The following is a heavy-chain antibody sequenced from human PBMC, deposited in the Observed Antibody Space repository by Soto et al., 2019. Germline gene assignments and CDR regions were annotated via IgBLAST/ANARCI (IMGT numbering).Heavy chain of an antibody. V-gene: IGHV1-18*01. D-gene: IGHD3-3*01. CDR3: ARVRQYDFWSGYSAPDYYYYGMDV. CDR1: GYTFTSYG. Sequence: GASVKVSCKASGYTFTSYGISWVRQAPGQGLEWMGWISAYNGNANYAQKLQGRVTMTTDTSTSTAYMELRSLRSDDTAVYYCARVRQYDFWSGYSAPDYYYYGMDVWGQGTTVTVSS. J-gene: IGHJ6*02. CDR2: ISAYNGNA.